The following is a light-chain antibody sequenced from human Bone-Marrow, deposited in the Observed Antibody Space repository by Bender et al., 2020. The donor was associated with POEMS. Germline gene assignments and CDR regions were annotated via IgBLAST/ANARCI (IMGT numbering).Light chain of an antibody. J-gene: IGLJ3*02. V-gene: IGLV1-44*01. CDR2: SNN. CDR3: SSWDDSLNGWV. CDR1: SSNFGNNA. Sequence: QSVLTQPPSAYGTPGQSVTISCSGTSSNFGNNAANWYQHVPGTAPKLLIYSNNQRPSGVPDRFSASTSGTSASLAISGLHSDDEADYYCSSWDDSLNGWVFGGGTKLTVL.